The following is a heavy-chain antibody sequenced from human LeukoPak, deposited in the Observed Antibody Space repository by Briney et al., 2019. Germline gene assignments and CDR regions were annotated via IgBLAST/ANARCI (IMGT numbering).Heavy chain of an antibody. V-gene: IGHV1-69*05. Sequence: SVTVSCTASGGTFSSYAISWVRQAPGQGLEWMGGIIPIFGTANYAQKFQGRVTITTDESTSTAYMELSSLRSEDTAVYYCARAQQDSSGSHFDYWGQGTLVTVSS. CDR2: IIPIFGTA. D-gene: IGHD3-22*01. CDR1: GGTFSSYA. CDR3: ARAQQDSSGSHFDY. J-gene: IGHJ4*02.